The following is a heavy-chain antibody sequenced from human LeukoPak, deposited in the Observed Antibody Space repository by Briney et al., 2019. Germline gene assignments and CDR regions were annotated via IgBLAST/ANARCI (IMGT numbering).Heavy chain of an antibody. CDR2: INPNSGGT. CDR3: ARDWGA. V-gene: IGHV1-2*02. D-gene: IGHD3-10*01. J-gene: IGHJ5*02. Sequence: ASVKVSCKTSGYTFTGYYMHWLRQPPGQGLEWIASINPNSGGTNYAQKFQGRVTMTRDTSISTAYMELSRLRSDDTAVYYCARDWGAWGQGTLVTVSS. CDR1: GYTFTGYY.